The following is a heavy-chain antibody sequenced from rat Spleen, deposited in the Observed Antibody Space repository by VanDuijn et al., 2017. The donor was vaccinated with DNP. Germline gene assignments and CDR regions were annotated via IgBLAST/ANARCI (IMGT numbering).Heavy chain of an antibody. CDR2: NSSGGST. V-gene: IGHV2S8*01. Sequence: VQXXESGPGXXXPSXXXSLXXTVXXXSLXXXGVXXIRPSTGKGLECHAANSSGGSTYYNSALKSRLSSSRDTSKSQVFLKMNSLQTEDTAIYFCSRDQGITTSLFAYWGQGTLVTVSS. CDR1: XXSLXXXG. J-gene: IGHJ3*01. CDR3: SRDQGITTSLFAY. D-gene: IGHD1-10*01.